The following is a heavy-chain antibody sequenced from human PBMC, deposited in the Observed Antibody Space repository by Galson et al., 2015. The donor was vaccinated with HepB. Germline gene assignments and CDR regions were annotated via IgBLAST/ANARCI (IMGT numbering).Heavy chain of an antibody. CDR1: GGTSRSYA. J-gene: IGHJ6*02. CDR3: ASAITMIRGIFFQKKYGLDV. Sequence: SVKVSCKASGGTSRSYAISWVRQAPGQGLEWMGGIIPLFNTSNYALKFQDRVTITADKSTNTSYMELTSLRSADTAVYYCASAITMIRGIFFQKKYGLDVWGQGATVTVSS. D-gene: IGHD3-10*01. CDR2: IIPLFNTS. V-gene: IGHV1-69*06.